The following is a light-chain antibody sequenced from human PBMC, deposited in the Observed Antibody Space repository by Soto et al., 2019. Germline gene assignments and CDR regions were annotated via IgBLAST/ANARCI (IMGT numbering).Light chain of an antibody. Sequence: QSALTQPRSVSGSPGQSVTISCTGTSSNVGGYSYVSWYQQHPGIAPQLIIYDVTKRPSGVPDRFSGSKSGNTASLTISGLQAEDEADYYCCSYAGSYSWVFSGGTKLTVL. J-gene: IGLJ3*02. CDR2: DVT. CDR1: SSNVGGYSY. V-gene: IGLV2-11*01. CDR3: CSYAGSYSWV.